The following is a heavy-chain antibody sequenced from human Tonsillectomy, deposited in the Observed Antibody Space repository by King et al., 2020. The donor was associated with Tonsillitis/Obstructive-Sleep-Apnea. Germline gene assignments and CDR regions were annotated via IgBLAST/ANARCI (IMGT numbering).Heavy chain of an antibody. V-gene: IGHV1-2*02. Sequence: VQLVQSGAEVKKPGASVKVSCKASRYTFNGYYIHWVRQAPGQGLEWMGWINPNGGGTNYAQKFQGRVTMTRDTSISTGYMQLSRLRSDDTAVYYCATFGTISAAGRISNWYFDIWGRGTLVTVSS. CDR3: ATFGTISAAGRISNWYFDI. CDR1: RYTFNGYY. D-gene: IGHD6-13*01. J-gene: IGHJ2*01. CDR2: INPNGGGT.